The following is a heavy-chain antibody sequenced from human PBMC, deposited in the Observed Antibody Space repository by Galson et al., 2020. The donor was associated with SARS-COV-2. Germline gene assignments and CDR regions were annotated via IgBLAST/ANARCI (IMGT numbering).Heavy chain of an antibody. V-gene: IGHV3-9*01. CDR1: GFTFDNYA. CDR2: ISWNSGNI. Sequence: GGSLRLSCAASGFTFDNYAMHWVRQAPGKGLEWVSGISWNSGNIGYADSVKGRFTISRDNAKNSLYLQMNSLRAEDTALYYCAKLAGSEYSSSWYESNSLDYWGQGTLVTVSS. CDR3: AKLAGSEYSSSWYESNSLDY. J-gene: IGHJ4*02. D-gene: IGHD6-13*01.